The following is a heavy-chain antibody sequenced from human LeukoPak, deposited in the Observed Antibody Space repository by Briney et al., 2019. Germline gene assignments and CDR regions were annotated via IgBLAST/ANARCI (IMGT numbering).Heavy chain of an antibody. V-gene: IGHV4-61*08. Sequence: SETLSLTCTVSGGSVGSGGYYWSWIRQPPGKGLEWIGYIYYSGSTNYNPSLKSRVTISVDTSKNQFSLKLSSVTAADTAVYYCARGRDGYPVAYWGQGTLVTVSS. CDR3: ARGRDGYPVAY. CDR1: GGSVGSGGYY. J-gene: IGHJ4*02. CDR2: IYYSGST. D-gene: IGHD5-24*01.